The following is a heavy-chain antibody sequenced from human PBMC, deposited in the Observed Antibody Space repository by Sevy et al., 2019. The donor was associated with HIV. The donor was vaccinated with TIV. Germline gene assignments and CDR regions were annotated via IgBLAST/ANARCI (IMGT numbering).Heavy chain of an antibody. D-gene: IGHD2-21*02. Sequence: GGSLRLSCAASGFTFSSYSMNWVRQAPGKGLEWVSSISSSSSYMYYADSVKGRFTISRDNAKNSLYLQMNSLRAEDTAVYYCARGGWKAYCGGDCYLDYWGQGTLVTVSS. CDR3: ARGGWKAYCGGDCYLDY. CDR1: GFTFSSYS. CDR2: ISSSSSYM. J-gene: IGHJ4*02. V-gene: IGHV3-21*01.